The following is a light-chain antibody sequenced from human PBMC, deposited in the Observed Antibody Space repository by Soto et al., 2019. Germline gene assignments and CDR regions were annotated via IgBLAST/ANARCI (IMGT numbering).Light chain of an antibody. CDR2: RNH. CDR1: RSNIGTYA. CDR3: PSWDDRLRAVV. Sequence: QSVLTQSPSASGTPGQRVTISCSGSRSNIGTYAVNWYQQLPGAAPTLLIFRNHQRPSGVPDRFSGSKSGTSASLAISGPPSEHDPDYYCPSWDDRLRAVVFGGGTKVTVL. V-gene: IGLV1-44*01. J-gene: IGLJ2*01.